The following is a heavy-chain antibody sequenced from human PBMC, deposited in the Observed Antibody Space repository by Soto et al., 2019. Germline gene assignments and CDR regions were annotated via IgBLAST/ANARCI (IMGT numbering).Heavy chain of an antibody. J-gene: IGHJ6*02. V-gene: IGHV3-53*02. D-gene: IGHD3-16*01. CDR3: TTYTGYGMDV. Sequence: EVQMVETGGGLSQPGGSLRLSCADSGFIVSSKYMTWVRQAPGKGLEWVSVIYTGGSTHYADSARGRFTISRDSSKNTLYLQMNSLRAEDAAVYYCTTYTGYGMDVWGQGTTVTVSS. CDR1: GFIVSSKY. CDR2: IYTGGST.